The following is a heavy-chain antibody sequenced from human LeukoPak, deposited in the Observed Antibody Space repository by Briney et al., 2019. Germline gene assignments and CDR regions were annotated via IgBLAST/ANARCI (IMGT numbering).Heavy chain of an antibody. V-gene: IGHV3-7*01. J-gene: IGHJ4*02. Sequence: TGGSLRLSCAASGFTFSSFWMSWVRQAPGKGLEWVANINQDGSEKNYVDSVKDRFTISRDNAENSLDLQMKSLRAEDTAVYYCARDAYCSGGSCFVYWGQGTLVTVSS. CDR2: INQDGSEK. CDR3: ARDAYCSGGSCFVY. D-gene: IGHD2-15*01. CDR1: GFTFSSFW.